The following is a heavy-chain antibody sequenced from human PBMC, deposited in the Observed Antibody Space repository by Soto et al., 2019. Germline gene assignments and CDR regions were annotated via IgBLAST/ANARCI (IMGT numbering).Heavy chain of an antibody. V-gene: IGHV3-7*04. CDR3: VRTISGSLAL. CDR2: IKEDGSEK. Sequence: EVQLVESGGGLVQSGGSLRLSCEASGFRFITYWMNWVRQAPGKGLEWVASIKEDGSEKQYVDSVKGRFTISRDNAKNSLYLQMNSLNEEDTAVYYCVRTISGSLALWGQGTLVIVSS. J-gene: IGHJ4*02. D-gene: IGHD2-15*01. CDR1: GFRFITYW.